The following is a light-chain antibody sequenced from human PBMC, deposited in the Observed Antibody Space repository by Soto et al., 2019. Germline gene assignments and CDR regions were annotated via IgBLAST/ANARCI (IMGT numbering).Light chain of an antibody. Sequence: AIRMTQSPSSVSASTGDRVSITCRAIQGISSYLAXYQQKPXKAPKLLIYKASTLKIEAASRLSGIGSGQDLTLTISSLQPEDFATYYSQQANSFPITFGQGTRLEI. V-gene: IGKV1-8*01. CDR3: QQANSFPIT. CDR2: KAS. CDR1: QGISSY. J-gene: IGKJ5*01.